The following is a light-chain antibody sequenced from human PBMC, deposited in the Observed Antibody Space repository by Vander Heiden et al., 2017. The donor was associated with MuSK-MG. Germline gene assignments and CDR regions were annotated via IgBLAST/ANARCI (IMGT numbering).Light chain of an antibody. Sequence: DIVMTQSPLCLPVTPGEPASISCRSSQSLLHSNGYNYLDWYLQKPGQSPQLLIYLGSNRASGVPDRFSGSGSGTDFTLKISRVEAEDIGVYYCRQSLQTPRTFGQGTKVEIK. CDR1: QSLLHSNGYNY. V-gene: IGKV2-28*01. CDR2: LGS. J-gene: IGKJ1*01. CDR3: RQSLQTPRT.